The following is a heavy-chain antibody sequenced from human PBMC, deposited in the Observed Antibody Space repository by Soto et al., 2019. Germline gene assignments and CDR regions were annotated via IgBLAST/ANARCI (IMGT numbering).Heavy chain of an antibody. CDR2: MNPNSGNT. CDR1: GYTFTSYD. CDR3: ARVSRLVLTGSIKAYYYYMDV. D-gene: IGHD3-9*01. Sequence: QVQLVQSGAEVKKPGASVKVSCKASGYTFTSYDINWVRQATGQGLEWMGWMNPNSGNTGYAQKFQGRVTMTRNTSISTAYMELSSLRSEDTAVYYCARVSRLVLTGSIKAYYYYMDVWGKGTTVTVSS. J-gene: IGHJ6*03. V-gene: IGHV1-8*01.